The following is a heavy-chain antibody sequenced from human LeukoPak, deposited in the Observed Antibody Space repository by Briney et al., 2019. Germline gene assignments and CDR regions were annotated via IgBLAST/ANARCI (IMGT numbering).Heavy chain of an antibody. D-gene: IGHD1-7*01. Sequence: ASVKVSCKASGGTFSSYAISWVRQAPGQGLEWMGGIIPIFGTANYAQKFQGRVTITADESTSTAYMELSSLRSEDTAVYYCARVERRELRLGYWGQGTLVTVSS. J-gene: IGHJ4*02. V-gene: IGHV1-69*13. CDR3: ARVERRELRLGY. CDR1: GGTFSSYA. CDR2: IIPIFGTA.